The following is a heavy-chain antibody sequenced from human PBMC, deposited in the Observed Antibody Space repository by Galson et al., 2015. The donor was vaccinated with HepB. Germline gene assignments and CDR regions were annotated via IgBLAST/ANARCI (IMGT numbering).Heavy chain of an antibody. CDR1: GFTFSSYS. V-gene: IGHV3-48*02. Sequence: SLRLSCAASGFTFSSYSMNWVRQAPGKGLEWVSYISSSRGTIYYADSVKGRFTISTDNAKNSLYLQMNSLRDEDTAVYYCARSGRDSDSGGYWVAEDYWGQGTLVAVSS. J-gene: IGHJ4*02. D-gene: IGHD3-22*01. CDR2: ISSSRGTI. CDR3: ARSGRDSDSGGYWVAEDY.